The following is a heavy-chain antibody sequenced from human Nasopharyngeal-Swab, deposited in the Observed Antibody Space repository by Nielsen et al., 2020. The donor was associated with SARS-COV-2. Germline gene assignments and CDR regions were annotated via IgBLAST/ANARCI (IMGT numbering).Heavy chain of an antibody. J-gene: IGHJ4*02. CDR1: GGSFSGYY. V-gene: IGHV4-34*01. CDR3: ARGSYYYDSSGHLKAWGYFDY. CDR2: INHSGST. Sequence: SETLSLTCAVYGGSFSGYYWSWIRQPPGKGLEWIGEINHSGSTNYNPSLKSRVTISVDTSKNQFSLKLSSVTAADTAVYYCARGSYYYDSSGHLKAWGYFDYWGQGTLVTVSS. D-gene: IGHD3-22*01.